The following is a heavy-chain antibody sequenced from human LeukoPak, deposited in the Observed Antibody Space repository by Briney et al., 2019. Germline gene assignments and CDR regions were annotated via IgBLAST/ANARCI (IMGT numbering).Heavy chain of an antibody. CDR2: IYYSGST. J-gene: IGHJ5*02. V-gene: IGHV4-59*01. CDR3: ARDAITMVRGDNWFDP. CDR1: GGSISNYY. Sequence: SETLSLTCIVSGGSISNYYWSWIRQPPGKGLEWIGYIYYSGSTNYNPSLKSRVTISVDTSKNQFSLKLSSVTAADTAVYYCARDAITMVRGDNWFDPWGQGTLVTVSS. D-gene: IGHD3-10*01.